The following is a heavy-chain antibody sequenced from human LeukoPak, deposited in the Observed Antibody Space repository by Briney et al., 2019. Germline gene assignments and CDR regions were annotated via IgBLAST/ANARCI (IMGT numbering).Heavy chain of an antibody. V-gene: IGHV4-59*01. CDR1: GDSITNYF. CDR3: ARGRVAYSAYYFDY. Sequence: SETLSLTCTVSGDSITNYFWSWLRQPPGKGLEWIGYIYYTGNTNYKPSLKSRVTISVDTSTNQFSLRLRSVTAADTAVYYCARGRVAYSAYYFDYWGRGTLVTVSS. D-gene: IGHD2-15*01. J-gene: IGHJ4*02. CDR2: IYYTGNT.